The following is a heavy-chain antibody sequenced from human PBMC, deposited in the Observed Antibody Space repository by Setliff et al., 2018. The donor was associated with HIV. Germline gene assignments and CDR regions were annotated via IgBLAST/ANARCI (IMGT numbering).Heavy chain of an antibody. CDR2: ISTYNGNI. D-gene: IGHD2-2*01. CDR3: GRDEQYQLLLDY. CDR1: GYSFTSYG. V-gene: IGHV1-18*01. Sequence: ASVKVSCKAFGYSFTSYGISWVQQAPGQGCEWMGWISTYNGNINYAQKVQGRVTMTTDTSTNAVYMELRSLRSDDTAVYYCGRDEQYQLLLDYWGQGTLVTVSS. J-gene: IGHJ4*02.